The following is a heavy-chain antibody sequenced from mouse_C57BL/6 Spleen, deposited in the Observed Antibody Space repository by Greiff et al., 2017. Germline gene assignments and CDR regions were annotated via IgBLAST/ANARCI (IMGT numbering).Heavy chain of an antibody. D-gene: IGHD4-1*01. Sequence: QVQLQQPGAELVRPGTSVKLSCKASGYTFTSYWMHWVKQRPGQGLEWIGVIDPSDSYTNYNQKFKGKATLTVDTYSSTAYMQLSSLTSTDSAVYYCARELGKMGAMDYWGQGTSVTVSS. CDR2: IDPSDSYT. CDR1: GYTFTSYW. V-gene: IGHV1-59*01. CDR3: ARELGKMGAMDY. J-gene: IGHJ4*01.